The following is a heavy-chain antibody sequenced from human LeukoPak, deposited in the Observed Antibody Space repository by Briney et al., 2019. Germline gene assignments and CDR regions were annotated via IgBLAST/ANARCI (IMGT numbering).Heavy chain of an antibody. J-gene: IGHJ5*02. CDR1: GYTFTGYY. V-gene: IGHV1-2*02. D-gene: IGHD3-22*01. CDR3: ARSGPSMIVVVSTRDWFDP. CDR2: INPNSGGT. Sequence: ASVKVSCKASGYTFTGYYIHWVRQAPGQGLEWMGWINPNSGGTNYAQKFQGRVTMTRDMSISTAYMELSRLRSDDTAVYYCARSGPSMIVVVSTRDWFDPWGQGTLVTVSS.